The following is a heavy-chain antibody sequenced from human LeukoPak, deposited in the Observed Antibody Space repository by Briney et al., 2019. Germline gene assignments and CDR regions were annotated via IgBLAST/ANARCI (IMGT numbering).Heavy chain of an antibody. CDR2: ISTSSSYI. Sequence: GGSLRLSCAAYGFTFSSYSMNWVRQAPGKGLEWVSFISTSSSYIYYADSVKGRFTISRDNSKNTLYLQMNSLRADDTAVYYCAKGGLVHRFDPWGQGTLVTVSS. J-gene: IGHJ5*02. CDR3: AKGGLVHRFDP. CDR1: GFTFSSYS. V-gene: IGHV3-21*04.